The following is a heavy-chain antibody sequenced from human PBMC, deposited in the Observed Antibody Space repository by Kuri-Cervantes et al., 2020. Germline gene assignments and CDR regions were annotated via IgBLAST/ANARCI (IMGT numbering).Heavy chain of an antibody. CDR1: GFTFRDFA. V-gene: IGHV3-23*01. J-gene: IGHJ5*02. CDR2: ISYSGDRI. D-gene: IGHD3-16*01. Sequence: GGSLRLSCVASGFTFRDFAMSWVRQAPGKGLEWVSSISYSGDRIYYVDSVKGRFTTSRDNSKNTLYLQMNSLRAEDTAAYYCAKGGDNYESDNWFDPWGQGTLVTVSS. CDR3: AKGGDNYESDNWFDP.